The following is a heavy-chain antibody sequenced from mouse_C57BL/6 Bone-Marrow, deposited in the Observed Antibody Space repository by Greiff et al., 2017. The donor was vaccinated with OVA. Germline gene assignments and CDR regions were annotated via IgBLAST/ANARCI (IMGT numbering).Heavy chain of an antibody. Sequence: QVQLQQPGAELVKPGASVKLSCKASGYTFTSSWLHWVKQRPGRGLEWIGRIDPNGGGTKYTEKFKSKATLTVDQPSSTAYMQLSSLTSEDSAVYYGARNPDLLWGFAYWGQGTLVTVSA. J-gene: IGHJ3*01. CDR2: IDPNGGGT. CDR1: GYTFTSSW. D-gene: IGHD2-1*01. CDR3: ARNPDLLWGFAY. V-gene: IGHV1-72*01.